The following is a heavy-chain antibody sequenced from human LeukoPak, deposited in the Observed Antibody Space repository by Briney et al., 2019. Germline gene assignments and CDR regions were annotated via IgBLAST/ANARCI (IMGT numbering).Heavy chain of an antibody. J-gene: IGHJ4*02. CDR3: ARDYRGTYPPGYFDY. CDR2: IYYNGST. CDR1: GVSISSSSYY. Sequence: SETLSLTCTVSGVSISSSSYYWGWIRQPPGKGLEWIGTIYYNGSTYYNPSLKSRVTISVDTSKNQFSLNLSSLTAADTAVYYCARDYRGTYPPGYFDYWGQGTLVTVSS. V-gene: IGHV4-39*07. D-gene: IGHD3-16*02.